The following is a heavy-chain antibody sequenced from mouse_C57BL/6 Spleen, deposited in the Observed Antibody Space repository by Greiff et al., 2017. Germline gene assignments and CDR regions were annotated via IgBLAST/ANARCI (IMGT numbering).Heavy chain of an antibody. J-gene: IGHJ2*01. Sequence: EVQLQQSGPELVKPGASVKISCKASGYSFTDYNMNWVKQSNGKSLEWIGVINPNSGTTSYNQKFKGKATLTVDQSSSTAYMQLNSLTSEDSAVXSCARHYYGSSYYFDYWGQGTTLTVSS. CDR1: GYSFTDYN. V-gene: IGHV1-39*01. D-gene: IGHD1-1*01. CDR3: ARHYYGSSYYFDY. CDR2: INPNSGTT.